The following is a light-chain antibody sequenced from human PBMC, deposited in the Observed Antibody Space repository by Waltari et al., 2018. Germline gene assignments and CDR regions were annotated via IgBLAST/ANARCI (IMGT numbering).Light chain of an antibody. Sequence: QSALTQPRPVSGSPGQSVPIPCTGTSSDVGGYNYLPWYQQHPGKAPKLMIYDVSKRPSGVPDRFSGSKSGNTASLTISGLQAEDEADYYCCSYAGSYTFEVFGGGTKLTVL. CDR3: CSYAGSYTFEV. CDR2: DVS. J-gene: IGLJ3*02. CDR1: SSDVGGYNY. V-gene: IGLV2-11*01.